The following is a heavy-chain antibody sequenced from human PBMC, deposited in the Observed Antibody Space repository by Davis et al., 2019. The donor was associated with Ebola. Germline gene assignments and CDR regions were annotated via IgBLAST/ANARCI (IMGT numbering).Heavy chain of an antibody. Sequence: SETLSLTCTVSGGSISSYYWSWIRQPPGKGLEWIGYIYYSGSTNYNPSLKSRVTMSVDTSKNQFSLRLSSVTAADTAVYYCARGVSRGSRWYSFYYYYMDVWGKGTTVTVSS. J-gene: IGHJ6*03. CDR1: GGSISSYY. CDR3: ARGVSRGSRWYSFYYYYMDV. V-gene: IGHV4-59*01. CDR2: IYYSGST. D-gene: IGHD6-13*01.